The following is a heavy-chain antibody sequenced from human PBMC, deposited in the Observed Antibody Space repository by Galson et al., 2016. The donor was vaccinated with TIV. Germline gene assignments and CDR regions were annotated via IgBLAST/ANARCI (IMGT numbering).Heavy chain of an antibody. D-gene: IGHD7-27*01. CDR2: FNPDSGAT. CDR1: GYIFINYY. J-gene: IGHJ4*02. CDR3: ARVNWARAFDY. V-gene: IGHV1-2*02. Sequence: SVKVSCKASGYIFINYYIHWVRQAPGQGLEWLGWFNPDSGATQYAQKFQGRVTMTRDTSISTAYMELRRLISDDTAVYYCARVNWARAFDYWGQGPQVTVSS.